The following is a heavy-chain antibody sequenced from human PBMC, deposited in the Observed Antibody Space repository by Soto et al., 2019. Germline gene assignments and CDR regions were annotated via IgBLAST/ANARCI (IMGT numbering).Heavy chain of an antibody. J-gene: IGHJ4*02. CDR2: IYYDGST. V-gene: IGHV4-59*01. CDR1: GGSINNYF. CDR3: ARAFRDFWSGYYISGALDS. D-gene: IGHD3-3*01. Sequence: SETLSLTCGVSGGSINNYFWSWIRQPPGKGLEWIGYIYYDGSTSYNPSLESRVTISVDMAKNQFSLRLRSVTSADTAVYFCARAFRDFWSGYYISGALDSWGQGTLVTVSS.